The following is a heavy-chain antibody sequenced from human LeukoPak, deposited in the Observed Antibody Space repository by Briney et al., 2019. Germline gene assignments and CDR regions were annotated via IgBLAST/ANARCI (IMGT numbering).Heavy chain of an antibody. V-gene: IGHV1-2*02. CDR2: ISPNNGDT. J-gene: IGHJ4*02. CDR3: ARGPDYDILTGYYPDY. CDR1: GYTFTDYF. Sequence: GASVKVSCKASGYTFTDYFMYWVRQAPGQGLEWMGWISPNNGDTNYAQKFQGSVTMTRDTSITTAYLELNRLTSDDTAVYYCARGPDYDILTGYYPDYWGQGTLVTVSP. D-gene: IGHD3-9*01.